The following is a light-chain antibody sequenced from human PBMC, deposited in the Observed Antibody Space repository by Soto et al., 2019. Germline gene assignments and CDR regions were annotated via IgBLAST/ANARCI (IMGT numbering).Light chain of an antibody. J-gene: IGKJ4*01. CDR3: QQYNNWPLT. CDR1: QSVSSN. V-gene: IGKV3-15*01. Sequence: EIVVTQSPATLSVFPGERATLSCRASQSVSSNLAWYQQKPGQAPRLLIYGASTRATGIPARFSGSGSGTEFTLTIRSLQSEDFAVYYCQQYNNWPLTFGGGTKVDIK. CDR2: GAS.